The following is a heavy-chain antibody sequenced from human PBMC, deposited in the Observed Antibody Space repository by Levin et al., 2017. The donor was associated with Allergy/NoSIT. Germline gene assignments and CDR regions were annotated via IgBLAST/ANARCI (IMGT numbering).Heavy chain of an antibody. CDR2: IYPGDSDT. CDR1: GYSFTSYW. D-gene: IGHD3-22*01. Sequence: KVSCKGSGYSFTSYWIGWVRQMPGKGLEWMGIIYPGDSDTRYSPSFQGQVTISADKSISTAYLQWSSLKASDTAMYYCARHYYYDSSGYLDAFDIWGQGTMVTVSS. J-gene: IGHJ3*02. CDR3: ARHYYYDSSGYLDAFDI. V-gene: IGHV5-51*01.